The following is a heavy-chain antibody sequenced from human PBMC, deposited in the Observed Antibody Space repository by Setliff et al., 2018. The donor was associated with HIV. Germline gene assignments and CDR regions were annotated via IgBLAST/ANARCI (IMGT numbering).Heavy chain of an antibody. J-gene: IGHJ5*02. CDR1: GDSIISGDYY. CDR3: ARFTVVVFGAGEPSWFDP. CDR2: IHYKGNI. D-gene: IGHD2-15*01. Sequence: PSETLSLTCTVSGDSIISGDYYWSWIRQSPGKGLDWIGHIHYKGNIDYNASLKSRLAISSDTSKNQFSLNLSSVIAADTAIYFCARFTVVVFGAGEPSWFDPWGQGILVTVSS. V-gene: IGHV4-30-4*08.